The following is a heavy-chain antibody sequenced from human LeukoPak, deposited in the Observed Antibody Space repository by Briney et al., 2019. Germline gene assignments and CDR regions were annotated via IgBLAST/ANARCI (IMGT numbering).Heavy chain of an antibody. V-gene: IGHV3-9*01. Sequence: GGSLTLSCAASGFTFDGYAMHWVRQAPGEGLEWVSGISWNSGSIGYADSVKGRFTISRDNAKNSLYLQMNSLRAEDTALYYCAKDIDGNDYYFDYWGQGTLVTVSS. J-gene: IGHJ4*02. CDR2: ISWNSGSI. D-gene: IGHD4-23*01. CDR3: AKDIDGNDYYFDY. CDR1: GFTFDGYA.